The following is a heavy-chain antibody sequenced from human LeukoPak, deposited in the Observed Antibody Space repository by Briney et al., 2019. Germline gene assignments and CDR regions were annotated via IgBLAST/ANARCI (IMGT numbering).Heavy chain of an antibody. J-gene: IGHJ6*02. V-gene: IGHV3-7*01. CDR3: ARDSSGSSGWYVSYYYYGMDV. CDR1: GFTFSSYW. D-gene: IGHD6-19*01. CDR2: IKQDGSEK. Sequence: PGGSLRLSCAASGFTFSSYWMSWVRQAPGKGLEWVANIKQDGSEKYYVDSMKGRFTISRDNAKNSLYLQMNSLRAEDTAVYYCARDSSGSSGWYVSYYYYGMDVWGQGTTVTVSS.